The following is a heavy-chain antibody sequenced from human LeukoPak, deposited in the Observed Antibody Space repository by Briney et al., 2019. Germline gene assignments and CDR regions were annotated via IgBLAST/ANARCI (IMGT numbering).Heavy chain of an antibody. Sequence: SVTVSFKASGGTFSSYAISWVRQAPGQGLEWMGGIIPIFGTANYAQKFQGRVTITADESTSTAYMELSSLRSEDTAVYYCARVLRYFDWFPCDYWGQGTLVTVSS. V-gene: IGHV1-69*13. CDR1: GGTFSSYA. CDR3: ARVLRYFDWFPCDY. CDR2: IIPIFGTA. J-gene: IGHJ4*02. D-gene: IGHD3-9*01.